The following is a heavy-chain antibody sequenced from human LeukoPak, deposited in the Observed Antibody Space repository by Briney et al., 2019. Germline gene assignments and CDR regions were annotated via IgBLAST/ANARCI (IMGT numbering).Heavy chain of an antibody. CDR2: ISGSGGST. CDR1: GFTFSSYA. V-gene: IGHV3-23*01. D-gene: IGHD2-2*01. J-gene: IGHJ4*02. CDR3: AKEGTYCSSTSCYAYVEY. Sequence: GGSLRLSCAASGFTFSSYAMSWVRQAPGKGLEWVSAISGSGGSTCYADSVKGRFTISRDNSKNTLFLQMNSLRAEDTAVYYCAKEGTYCSSTSCYAYVEYWGQGTLVTVSS.